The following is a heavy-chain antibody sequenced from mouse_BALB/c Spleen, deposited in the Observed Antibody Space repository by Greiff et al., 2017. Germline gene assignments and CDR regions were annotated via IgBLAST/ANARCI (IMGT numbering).Heavy chain of an antibody. Sequence: EVKLVESGGGLVKPGGSLKLSCAASGFTFSSYAMSWVRQSPEKRLEWVAEISSGGSYTYYPDTVTGRFTISRDNAKNTLYLEMSSLRSEDTAMYYCARRGRGLDYWGQGTTLTVSS. CDR1: GFTFSSYA. V-gene: IGHV5-9-4*01. D-gene: IGHD3-3*01. CDR3: ARRGRGLDY. CDR2: ISSGGSYT. J-gene: IGHJ2*01.